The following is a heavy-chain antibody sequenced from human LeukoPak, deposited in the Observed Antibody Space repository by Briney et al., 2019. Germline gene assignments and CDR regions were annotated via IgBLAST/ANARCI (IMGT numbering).Heavy chain of an antibody. V-gene: IGHV5-51*01. Sequence: GESLKISCKGSGYSFTSYWIGWVRQMPGKGLEWMGIIYPGDSDTRYSPSFQGQVTISADKSISTAYLQWSSLKASDTAMYSCARAYYDSSGYYSFDYWGQGTLVTVSS. D-gene: IGHD3-22*01. CDR3: ARAYYDSSGYYSFDY. CDR1: GYSFTSYW. CDR2: IYPGDSDT. J-gene: IGHJ4*02.